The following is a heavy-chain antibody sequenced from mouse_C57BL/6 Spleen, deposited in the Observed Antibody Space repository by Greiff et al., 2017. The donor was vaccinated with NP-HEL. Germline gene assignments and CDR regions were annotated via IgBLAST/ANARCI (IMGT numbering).Heavy chain of an antibody. CDR2: ISSGGSYT. V-gene: IGHV5-6*01. J-gene: IGHJ2*01. Sequence: EVQGVESGGDLVKPGGSLKLSCAASGFTFSSYGMSWVRQTPDKRLEWVATISSGGSYTYYPDSVKGRFTISRDNAKNTLYLQMSSLKSEDTAMYYCARQNSDYWGQGTTLTVSS. CDR3: ARQNSDY. CDR1: GFTFSSYG.